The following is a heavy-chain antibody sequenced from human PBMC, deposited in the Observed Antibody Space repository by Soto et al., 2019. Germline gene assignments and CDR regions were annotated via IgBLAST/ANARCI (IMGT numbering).Heavy chain of an antibody. J-gene: IGHJ4*02. V-gene: IGHV4-39*01. CDR2: IYYSGST. CDR3: ARHAKFLEMATNPPFGY. D-gene: IGHD3-3*01. Sequence: PSETLSLTCTISGGSISSSSYYWGWIRQPPGKGLEWIGSIYYSGSTYYNPSLKSRVTISVDTSKNQFSLKLSSVTAADTAVYHCARHAKFLEMATNPPFGYWGQGTLVTVSS. CDR1: GGSISSSSYY.